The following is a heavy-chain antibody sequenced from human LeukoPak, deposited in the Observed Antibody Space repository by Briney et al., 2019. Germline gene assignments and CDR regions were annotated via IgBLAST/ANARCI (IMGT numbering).Heavy chain of an antibody. CDR1: GFTFSSYA. D-gene: IGHD6-19*01. CDR3: ARDSSGWYYFDY. J-gene: IGHJ4*02. Sequence: GGSLRLSCAASGFTFSSYAMHWVRQAPGKGLEWVAVISYDGSNKYYADSVKGRFTISRDNSKNTLYLQMNSLRAEDTAAYYCARDSSGWYYFDYWGQGTLVTVSS. V-gene: IGHV3-30-3*01. CDR2: ISYDGSNK.